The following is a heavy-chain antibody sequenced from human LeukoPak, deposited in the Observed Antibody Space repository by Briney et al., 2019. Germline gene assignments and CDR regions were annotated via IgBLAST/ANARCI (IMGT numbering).Heavy chain of an antibody. Sequence: SETLSLTCTGSGSSINNNFWTWIRQPPGKGLEWIGYIYSSGSASYSPSIKSRVIISGDTSKNQISLKLTSVTAADTAVYFCARHRDYYDTWGRGTLVTVSS. V-gene: IGHV4-59*08. D-gene: IGHD3-22*01. CDR2: IYSSGSA. CDR1: GSSINNNF. CDR3: ARHRDYYDT. J-gene: IGHJ4*01.